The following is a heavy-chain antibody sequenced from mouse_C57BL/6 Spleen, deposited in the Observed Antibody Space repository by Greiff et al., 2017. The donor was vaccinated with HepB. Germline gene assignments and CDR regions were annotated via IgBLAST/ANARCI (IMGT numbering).Heavy chain of an antibody. J-gene: IGHJ2*01. D-gene: IGHD1-1*01. V-gene: IGHV1-59*01. CDR1: GYTFTSYW. CDR2: IDPSDSYT. Sequence: QVQLQQPGAELVRPGPSVKLSCKASGYTFTSYWMHWVKQRPGQGLEWIGVIDPSDSYTNYNQKFKGKATLTVDTSSSTAYMQLSSLTSEDSAVYYCARHITKDYWGQGTTLTVSS. CDR3: ARHITKDY.